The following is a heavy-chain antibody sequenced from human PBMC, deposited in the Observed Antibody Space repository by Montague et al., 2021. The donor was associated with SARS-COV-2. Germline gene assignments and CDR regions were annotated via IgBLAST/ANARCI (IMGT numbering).Heavy chain of an antibody. V-gene: IGHV4-39*02. CDR1: GESIDRDTYY. D-gene: IGHD6-19*01. Sequence: SETLSLTCIVSGESIDRDTYYWGWIRQSPGKGLEWIGSLSSSGSTYSTPSLRSRVTISMDTSKNHFSLKVNSVTATDTAVYFCARPGGVSGWFYFDDWGQGTLVSVSS. J-gene: IGHJ4*02. CDR2: LSSSGST. CDR3: ARPGGVSGWFYFDD.